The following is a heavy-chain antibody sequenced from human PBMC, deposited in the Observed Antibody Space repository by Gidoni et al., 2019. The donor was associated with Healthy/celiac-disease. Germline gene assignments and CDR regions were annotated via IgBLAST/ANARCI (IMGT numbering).Heavy chain of an antibody. CDR3: ARSSDYGGNFYRGHDYWYFDL. D-gene: IGHD4-17*01. J-gene: IGHJ2*01. CDR2: IDWDDDK. V-gene: IGHV2-70*15. Sequence: QVTLRESGPALVKPTQTLTLTCTFSGFSLSTSGMCVSWIRQPPGKALEWLARIDWDDDKYYSTSLKTRLTISKDTSKNQVVLTMTNMDPVDTATYYCARSSDYGGNFYRGHDYWYFDLWGRGTLVTVSS. CDR1: GFSLSTSGMC.